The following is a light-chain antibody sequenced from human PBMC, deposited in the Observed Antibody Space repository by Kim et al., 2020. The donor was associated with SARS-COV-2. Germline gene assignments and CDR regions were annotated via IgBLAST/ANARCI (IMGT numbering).Light chain of an antibody. V-gene: IGLV1-47*01. CDR1: SSNIGSNY. Sequence: GQRVTISCSGSSSNIGSNYVYWYQQLPGTAPKLLIYRNNQRPSGVPDRFSGSKSGTSDSLAISGLRSEDEADYYCAAWDDSLSGRVFGGGTQLTVL. CDR3: AAWDDSLSGRV. CDR2: RNN. J-gene: IGLJ3*02.